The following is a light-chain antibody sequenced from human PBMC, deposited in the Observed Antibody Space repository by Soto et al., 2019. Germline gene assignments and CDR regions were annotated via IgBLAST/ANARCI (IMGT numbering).Light chain of an antibody. CDR1: QSISSW. V-gene: IGKV1-5*03. CDR3: QQYNSYSPRT. J-gene: IGKJ1*01. CDR2: EAS. Sequence: IQMTQSPSTLSASVGDRVSITCRASQSISSWLAWYQQKPGKAPKLLIYEASSLESGVPSRFSGSRSGTEFTLNISSLQPDDFATYYCQQYNSYSPRTFGQGTKVEIK.